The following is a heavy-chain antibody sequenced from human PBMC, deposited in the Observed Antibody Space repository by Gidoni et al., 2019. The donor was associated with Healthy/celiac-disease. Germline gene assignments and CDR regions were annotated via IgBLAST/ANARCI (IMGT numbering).Heavy chain of an antibody. J-gene: IGHJ4*02. D-gene: IGHD5-12*01. V-gene: IGHV1-69*01. CDR2: IIPIFGTA. Sequence: QVQLVQSGAEVKKPGSSVKVSCQASGGPFRSYAISWVRQAPGQGLEWMGGIIPIFGTANYAQKFQGRVTITADESTSTAYMELSSLRSEDTAVYYCASALYSGYDFLLDYWGQGTLVTVSS. CDR3: ASALYSGYDFLLDY. CDR1: GGPFRSYA.